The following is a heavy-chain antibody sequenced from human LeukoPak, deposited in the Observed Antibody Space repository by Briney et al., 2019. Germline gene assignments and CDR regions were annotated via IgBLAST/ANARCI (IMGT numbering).Heavy chain of an antibody. J-gene: IGHJ6*03. Sequence: SVKVSCKASGGTFSSYAISWVRQAPGQGLEWMGGIIPIFGTANYAQKFQGRVTITADESTSTAYMELSSLRSEDTAVYYCARDHYDIFDYYYYYMDVWGKGTTVTVSS. CDR1: GGTFSSYA. CDR2: IIPIFGTA. CDR3: ARDHYDIFDYYYYYMDV. V-gene: IGHV1-69*13. D-gene: IGHD3-22*01.